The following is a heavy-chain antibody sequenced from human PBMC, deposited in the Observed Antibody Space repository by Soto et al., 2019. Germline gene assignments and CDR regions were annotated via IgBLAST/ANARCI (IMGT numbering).Heavy chain of an antibody. J-gene: IGHJ4*02. V-gene: IGHV4-59*03. D-gene: IGHD3-10*01. CDR1: GGSSRGNN. CDR3: AMGRAIYGEWHYYDY. Sequence: PSGTLSPPCTVSGGSSRGNNWAGTRQSQGRGLEWLGFISDSGKADSDASLKGRLAISLDTSRSQFSRRLTSVTAADTALYYCAMGRAIYGEWHYYDYWGQLALFT. CDR2: ISDSGKA.